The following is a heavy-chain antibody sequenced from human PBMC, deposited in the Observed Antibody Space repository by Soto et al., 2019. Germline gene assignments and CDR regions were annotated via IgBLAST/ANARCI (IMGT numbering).Heavy chain of an antibody. V-gene: IGHV1-69*01. Sequence: QVQLVQSGAEVKKPGSSVKVSCKASGGTFSSYAISWVRQAPGQGLEWMGGIIPIFGTANYAQKFQGRVTITADESTSTAYMELSSLRSEDTAVYYCARSGRLRDDSCGYYSTLDYWCQGTLVTVSS. CDR1: GGTFSSYA. J-gene: IGHJ4*02. CDR2: IIPIFGTA. D-gene: IGHD3-22*01. CDR3: ARSGRLRDDSCGYYSTLDY.